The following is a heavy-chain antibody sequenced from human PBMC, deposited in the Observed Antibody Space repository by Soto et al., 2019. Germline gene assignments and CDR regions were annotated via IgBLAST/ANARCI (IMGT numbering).Heavy chain of an antibody. CDR3: AKDLGLTGYYYYYYGMDV. CDR2: ISYDGSNK. CDR1: GFSFSSYG. V-gene: IGHV3-30*18. Sequence: GWSLRLSCAASGFSFSSYGMHWVRQAPGKGLEWVAVISYDGSNKYYADSVKGRFTISRDNSKNTLYLQMNSLRAEDTAVYYCAKDLGLTGYYYYYYGMDVWGQGTTVTVSS. D-gene: IGHD3-9*01. J-gene: IGHJ6*02.